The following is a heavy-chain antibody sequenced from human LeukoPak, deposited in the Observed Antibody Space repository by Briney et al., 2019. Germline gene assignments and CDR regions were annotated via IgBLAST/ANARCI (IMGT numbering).Heavy chain of an antibody. V-gene: IGHV4-34*01. J-gene: IGHJ5*02. CDR3: ARQRQWLPNWFDP. Sequence: SETLSLTCAVYGGSFSGYYWSWIRQPPGKGLEWIGEINHSGSTNYNPSLKSRVTISVDTSKSQFSLKLSSVTAADTAVYYCARQRQWLPNWFDPWGQGTLVTVSS. D-gene: IGHD6-19*01. CDR1: GGSFSGYY. CDR2: INHSGST.